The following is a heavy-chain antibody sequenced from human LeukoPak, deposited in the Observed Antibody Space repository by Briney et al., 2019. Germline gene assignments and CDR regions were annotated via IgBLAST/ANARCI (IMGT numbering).Heavy chain of an antibody. CDR3: ARESHSTYDY. Sequence: GGSLRLACAASGFRFSSYWMSWVRQAPGQGLEWVASIRQDGNEKYYVDSVKGRFTISKDNAKNSLYLQLNSLRAEDTALYYCARESHSTYDYWGQGILVTVSS. D-gene: IGHD6-13*01. J-gene: IGHJ4*02. CDR1: GFRFSSYW. V-gene: IGHV3-7*01. CDR2: IRQDGNEK.